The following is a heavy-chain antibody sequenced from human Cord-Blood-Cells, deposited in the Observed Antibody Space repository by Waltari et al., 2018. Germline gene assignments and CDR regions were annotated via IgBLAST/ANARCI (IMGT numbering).Heavy chain of an antibody. D-gene: IGHD6-19*01. V-gene: IGHV1-3*01. Sequence: QLHLVQSGAEVEKTGASVKVSCKASGYTFTSSALPLLRQAPGQRLEWMGWTNAGNGNTKYSQKFQGRVTITRDTSASTAYMELSSLRSEDTAVYYCARETRSGCFDDWGQGTLFTVSS. J-gene: IGHJ4*02. CDR1: GYTFTSSA. CDR2: TNAGNGNT. CDR3: ARETRSGCFDD.